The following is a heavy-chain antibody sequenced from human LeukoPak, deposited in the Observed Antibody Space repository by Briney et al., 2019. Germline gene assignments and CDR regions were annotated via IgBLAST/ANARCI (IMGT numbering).Heavy chain of an antibody. CDR3: ARDRGYSGYGTYYYYMDV. V-gene: IGHV3-74*01. CDR1: GFTFSGYW. CDR2: INSDGSYT. D-gene: IGHD5-12*01. Sequence: GESLKISCAASGFTFSGYWMRGVRQAPGKGLVWVSRINSDGSYTNYADSVKGRFTISRDNAKNTVYLQMNSLRADDTAVYYCARDRGYSGYGTYYYYMDVWGKGTTVTVSS. J-gene: IGHJ6*03.